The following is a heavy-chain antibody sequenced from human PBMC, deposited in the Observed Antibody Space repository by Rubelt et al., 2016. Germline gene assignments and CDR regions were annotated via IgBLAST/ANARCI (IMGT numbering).Heavy chain of an antibody. V-gene: IGHV2-70*15. CDR3: ARILLPDYYDSSGGMDV. CDR1: GFSLSTSGMC. J-gene: IGHJ6*02. CDR2: IEWDDDK. Sequence: QVTLRESGPALVKPTQTLTLTCTFSGFSLSTSGMCVSWIRQPPGKALEWLASIEWDDDKYYSTSLKTRLTISKDTSKNQVVLTMTNMDPVDTATYYCARILLPDYYDSSGGMDVWGQGTTVTVSS. D-gene: IGHD3-22*01.